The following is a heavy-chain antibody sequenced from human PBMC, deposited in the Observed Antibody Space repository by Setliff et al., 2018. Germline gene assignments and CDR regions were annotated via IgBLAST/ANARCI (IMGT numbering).Heavy chain of an antibody. CDR2: ISTSSSTI. Sequence: GGSLRLSCVAFGFTLSSHGMTWVRLAPGKGLEWISYISTSSSTIYNADSVKGRFTISRDNANHSLYLQMNSLRAEDTAVYYCARDPQGDGNYFMDVWGKGTTVTVSS. CDR3: ARDPQGDGNYFMDV. D-gene: IGHD1-1*01. V-gene: IGHV3-48*01. J-gene: IGHJ6*03. CDR1: GFTLSSHG.